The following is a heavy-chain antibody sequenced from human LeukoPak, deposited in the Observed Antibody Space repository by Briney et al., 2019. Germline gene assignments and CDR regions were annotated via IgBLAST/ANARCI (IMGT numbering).Heavy chain of an antibody. V-gene: IGHV4-39*02. CDR1: GGSISSSRYY. CDR2: IYYSGST. Sequence: KASETLSLTCTVSGGSISSSRYYWGWIRQPPGKGREWIGSIYYSGSTYYNPSLKSRVTISVDTSKNHFSLKLSSVTTADTDVYYCARVGKTSITIFSDYYYGMDVWGQGTTVTVSS. D-gene: IGHD3-3*01. J-gene: IGHJ6*02. CDR3: ARVGKTSITIFSDYYYGMDV.